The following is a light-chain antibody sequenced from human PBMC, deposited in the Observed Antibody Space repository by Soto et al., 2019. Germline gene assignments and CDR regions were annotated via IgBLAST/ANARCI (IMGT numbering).Light chain of an antibody. Sequence: DIQMTQSPSSLSASVGDRVTISCRASQSISTYLNWYQQKPGKAPRLLIYAASSVQTGVPPRFSGSGSGTDFTLTISSLRPEDIATYFCQQSYSAPPWTFGQGTKVDIK. V-gene: IGKV1-39*01. CDR2: AAS. J-gene: IGKJ1*01. CDR1: QSISTY. CDR3: QQSYSAPPWT.